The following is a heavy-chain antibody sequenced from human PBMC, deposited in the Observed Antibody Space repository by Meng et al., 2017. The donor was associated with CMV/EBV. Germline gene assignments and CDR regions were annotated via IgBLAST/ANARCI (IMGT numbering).Heavy chain of an antibody. Sequence: GGSLRLSCAASGFTFSSYAMSWVRQAPGKGLEWVSAISGGGGSTYYADSVKGRFTISRDNSKNTLYLQMNSLRAEDTAVYYCARGWNYVDQRVFDYWGQGTLVTVSS. V-gene: IGHV3-23*01. CDR3: ARGWNYVDQRVFDY. D-gene: IGHD1-7*01. J-gene: IGHJ4*02. CDR2: ISGGGGST. CDR1: GFTFSSYA.